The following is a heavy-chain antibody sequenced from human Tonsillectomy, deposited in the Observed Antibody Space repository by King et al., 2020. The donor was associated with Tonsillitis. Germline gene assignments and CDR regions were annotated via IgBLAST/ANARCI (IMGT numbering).Heavy chain of an antibody. D-gene: IGHD3-22*01. CDR1: GYTFIGYY. Sequence: QLVQSGAEVKKPGASVKVSCKASGYTFIGYYMHWVRQAPGQGLEWMGWINPNSGGTNYAQKFQGRVTMTRETSISTAYMELSRLRSDDTAVYYCARDHYYDSSGLFDYWGQGTLVTVSS. CDR2: INPNSGGT. V-gene: IGHV1-2*02. CDR3: ARDHYYDSSGLFDY. J-gene: IGHJ4*02.